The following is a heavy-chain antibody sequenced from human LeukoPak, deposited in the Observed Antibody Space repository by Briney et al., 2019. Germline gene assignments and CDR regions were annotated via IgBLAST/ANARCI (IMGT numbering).Heavy chain of an antibody. D-gene: IGHD2-2*01. CDR3: ARGACSTSCYLFDY. CDR1: GFTFSSYS. Sequence: GGSLRLSCAASGFTFSSYSMNWVRQAPGKGLERVSYISSSSSTIYYADSVKGRFTISRDNAKNSLYLQMNSLRDEDTAVYYCARGACSTSCYLFDYWGQGTLVTVSS. CDR2: ISSSSSTI. J-gene: IGHJ4*02. V-gene: IGHV3-48*02.